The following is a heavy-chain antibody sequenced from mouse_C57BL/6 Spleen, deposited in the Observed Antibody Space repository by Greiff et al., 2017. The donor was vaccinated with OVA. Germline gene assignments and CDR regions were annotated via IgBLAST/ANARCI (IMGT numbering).Heavy chain of an antibody. CDR3: ARTFHYYGSSYSYYFDY. J-gene: IGHJ2*01. V-gene: IGHV1-54*01. CDR2: INPGSGGT. CDR1: GYAFTNYL. D-gene: IGHD1-1*01. Sequence: VQLQQSGAELVRPGTSVKVSCKASGYAFTNYLIEWVKQRPGQGLEWIGVINPGSGGTNYNEKFKGKATLTADKSSSTAYMQLSSLTSEDSAVYFCARTFHYYGSSYSYYFDYWGQGTTLTVSS.